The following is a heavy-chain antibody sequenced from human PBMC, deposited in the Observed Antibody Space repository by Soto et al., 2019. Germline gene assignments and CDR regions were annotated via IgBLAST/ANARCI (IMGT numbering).Heavy chain of an antibody. D-gene: IGHD3-3*01. J-gene: IGHJ6*02. CDR1: GFTFSSYD. Sequence: GRSLRRSCAASGFTFSSYDMHWVRQATGKGLECVSAIGTAGDTYYPGSVKGRFTISRENAKNYLYLQMNSLRAGDTAVYYCARDRLSHDFWSGFRARWQGMDVWGQGTTVNLSS. CDR2: IGTAGDT. V-gene: IGHV3-13*01. CDR3: ARDRLSHDFWSGFRARWQGMDV.